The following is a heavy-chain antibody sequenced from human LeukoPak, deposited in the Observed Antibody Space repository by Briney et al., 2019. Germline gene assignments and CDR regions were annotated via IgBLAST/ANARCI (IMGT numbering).Heavy chain of an antibody. CDR2: IRSKANSYAT. V-gene: IGHV3-73*01. Sequence: QAGGSLRLSCAASGFTFSGSAMHWVRQASGKGLEWVGRIRSKANSYATAYAASVKGRFTISRDDSKNTAYLQMNSLRAEDTAVYYCARDATIFGVVITDYWGQGTLVTVSS. D-gene: IGHD3-3*01. CDR3: ARDATIFGVVITDY. J-gene: IGHJ4*02. CDR1: GFTFSGSA.